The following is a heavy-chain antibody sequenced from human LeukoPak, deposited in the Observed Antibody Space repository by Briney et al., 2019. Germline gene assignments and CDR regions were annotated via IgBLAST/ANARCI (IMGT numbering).Heavy chain of an antibody. Sequence: GGSLRLSCAASGFTFSSYRMNWVRQAPGKGLVWVSRVNGDGSSTNYADSVKGRFTISRDNAKNTLYLQMNSLRAEDTAVYYCARTGFLDHWGQGTLVTVSS. CDR2: VNGDGSST. CDR1: GFTFSSYR. V-gene: IGHV3-74*01. CDR3: ARTGFLDH. J-gene: IGHJ4*02. D-gene: IGHD7-27*01.